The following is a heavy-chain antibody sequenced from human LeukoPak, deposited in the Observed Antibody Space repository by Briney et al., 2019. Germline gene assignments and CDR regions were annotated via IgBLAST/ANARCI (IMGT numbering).Heavy chain of an antibody. V-gene: IGHV4-30-4*08. CDR1: GGSISSGGYY. Sequence: TLSLTCTVSGGSISSGGYYWSWIRQHPGKGLEWIGYIYYSGSTYYNPSLKSRVTISVDTSKNQFSLKLSSVTAADTAVYYCARGDGVVRPFDYWGQGTLVTVSS. CDR3: ARGDGVVRPFDY. CDR2: IYYSGST. D-gene: IGHD3-3*01. J-gene: IGHJ4*02.